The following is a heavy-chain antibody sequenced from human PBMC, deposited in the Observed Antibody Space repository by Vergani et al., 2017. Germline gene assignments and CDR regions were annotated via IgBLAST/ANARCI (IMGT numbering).Heavy chain of an antibody. J-gene: IGHJ6*03. Sequence: EVQLVQSGAEVKTPGESLKISCKGSGYSFTSYWIGWVRQMPGKGLEWMGIIYPGDSDTRYSPSFHGQVTISADKSISTAYLQWSSLKASDTAMYYCARLGGFKYCSSTSCYGFYYYYYMDVWGKGTTVTVSS. CDR2: IYPGDSDT. V-gene: IGHV5-51*03. D-gene: IGHD2-2*01. CDR1: GYSFTSYW. CDR3: ARLGGFKYCSSTSCYGFYYYYYMDV.